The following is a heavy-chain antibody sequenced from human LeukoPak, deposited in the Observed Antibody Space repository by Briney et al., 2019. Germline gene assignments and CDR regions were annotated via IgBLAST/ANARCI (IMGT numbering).Heavy chain of an antibody. CDR3: ARDNGSGSYEDDAFDI. D-gene: IGHD3-10*01. CDR1: GYTFASYA. Sequence: ASVKVSRKASGYTFASYAMHWVRQAPGQRLEWMGWINAGNGNTKYSQKFQGRVTITRDTSASTAYMELSNLRSEDTAVYYCARDNGSGSYEDDAFDIWGQGTMVTVSS. CDR2: INAGNGNT. J-gene: IGHJ3*02. V-gene: IGHV1-3*01.